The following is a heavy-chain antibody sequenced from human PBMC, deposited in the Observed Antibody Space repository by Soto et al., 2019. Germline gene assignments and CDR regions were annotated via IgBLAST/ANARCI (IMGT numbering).Heavy chain of an antibody. Sequence: QPGGSLRLSCAASGFTFSSYAMSWVRQAPGKGLEWVSAISGSGGSTYYADSVKGRFTISRDNSKDTLYLQMNSLRAEDTAVYYCAKWGGSMASYLNGMDVWGQGTTVTVSS. CDR2: ISGSGGST. D-gene: IGHD3-10*01. V-gene: IGHV3-23*01. CDR3: AKWGGSMASYLNGMDV. CDR1: GFTFSSYA. J-gene: IGHJ6*02.